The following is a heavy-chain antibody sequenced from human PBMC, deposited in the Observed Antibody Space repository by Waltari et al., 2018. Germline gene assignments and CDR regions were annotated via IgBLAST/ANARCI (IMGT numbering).Heavy chain of an antibody. V-gene: IGHV3-53*01. D-gene: IGHD7-27*01. Sequence: EVQLVESGGGLVQPGGSLRLSCAASGFTVSNNYLSLVRQAPGKGLEWVSVIYSGGSRYYADSLKCRISTSRYSSKNTVYLQMNVLRAEDTAVYYCARNLGQVVDYWGHGTLVTVSS. J-gene: IGHJ4*01. CDR2: IYSGGSR. CDR1: GFTVSNNY. CDR3: ARNLGQVVDY.